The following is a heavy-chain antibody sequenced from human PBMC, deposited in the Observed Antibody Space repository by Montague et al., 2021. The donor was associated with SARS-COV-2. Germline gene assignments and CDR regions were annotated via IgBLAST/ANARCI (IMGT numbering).Heavy chain of an antibody. CDR3: ARQITMVREPFDS. D-gene: IGHD3-10*01. V-gene: IGHV4-59*08. CDR1: GDSVSRPY. CDR2: IYYYGSV. J-gene: IGHJ4*02. Sequence: SETLSLTCTVAGDSVSRPYWNWIRQSPGKGLEWIGNIYYYGSVNYNPSLKSRLSISLDTSKNQLSLTLTSVTAADTATYYCARQITMVREPFDSWGQGTLVLVSS.